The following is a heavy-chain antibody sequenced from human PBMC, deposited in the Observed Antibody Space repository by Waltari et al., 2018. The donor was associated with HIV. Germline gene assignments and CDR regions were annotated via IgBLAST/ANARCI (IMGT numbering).Heavy chain of an antibody. Sequence: EVQLVESGGGLVQPGRSLRLSCAASGFTFDDYPMHWVRQSPGKGLVVVSCISWNSGITDYGDSVKGRFTISRDNAKNSLYLQMNSLTVEDTAFYYCAKGGSHLTIFEAWFDSWGQGTVVTVSS. CDR1: GFTFDDYP. V-gene: IGHV3-9*01. CDR3: AKGGSHLTIFEAWFDS. D-gene: IGHD3-3*01. J-gene: IGHJ5*01. CDR2: ISWNSGIT.